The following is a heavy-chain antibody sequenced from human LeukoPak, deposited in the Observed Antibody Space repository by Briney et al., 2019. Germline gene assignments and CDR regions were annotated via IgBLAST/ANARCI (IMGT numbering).Heavy chain of an antibody. CDR1: GFTFSSYA. CDR3: ARGPSGYSSGWYFVDY. Sequence: GGSLRLSCAASGFTFSSYAMHWVRQAPGKGLEWVAVISHDGSNKYYADSVKGRFTISRDNSKNTLYLQMNSLRAEDTAVYYCARGPSGYSSGWYFVDYWGQGTLVTVSS. V-gene: IGHV3-30-3*01. CDR2: ISHDGSNK. J-gene: IGHJ4*02. D-gene: IGHD6-19*01.